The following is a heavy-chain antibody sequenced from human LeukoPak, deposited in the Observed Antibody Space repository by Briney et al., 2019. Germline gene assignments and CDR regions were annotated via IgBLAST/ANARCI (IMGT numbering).Heavy chain of an antibody. CDR1: GFTFSSYG. D-gene: IGHD3-10*01. CDR3: ARDSDYGSGSYLGPQYGMDV. V-gene: IGHV3-33*01. Sequence: GGSLRLSCAASGFTFSSYGMHWVRQAPGKGLEWVAVIWYDGSNKYYADSVKGRFTISRDNSKNTLYLQMNSLRAEDTAVYYCARDSDYGSGSYLGPQYGMDVWGQGTTVTVSS. CDR2: IWYDGSNK. J-gene: IGHJ6*02.